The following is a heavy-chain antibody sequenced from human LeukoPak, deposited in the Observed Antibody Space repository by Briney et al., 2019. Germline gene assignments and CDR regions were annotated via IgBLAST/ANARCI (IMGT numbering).Heavy chain of an antibody. Sequence: ASVKVSCKVSEYTLTELSMYWVRQAPGEGLEWMGGFDPEDGETIYAQKFQGRVTMTEDTSANTAYMELTSLKSEDTAVYYCARGKRAYDSYGMDVWGQGTTVTVFS. CDR1: EYTLTELS. J-gene: IGHJ6*02. V-gene: IGHV1-24*01. CDR2: FDPEDGET. CDR3: ARGKRAYDSYGMDV.